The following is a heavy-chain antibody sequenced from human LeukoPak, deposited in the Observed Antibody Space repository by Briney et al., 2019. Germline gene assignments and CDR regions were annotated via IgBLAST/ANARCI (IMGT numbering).Heavy chain of an antibody. CDR2: ISSSSSTI. Sequence: GGSLRLSCAASGFTFSSYSMNWVRQAPGKGLEWVSYISSSSSTIYYADSVKGRFTISRDNAENSLYLQMNSLRAEDTAVYYCARDGGYSSSWYPISPDDYWGQGTLVTVSS. CDR1: GFTFSSYS. J-gene: IGHJ4*02. CDR3: ARDGGYSSSWYPISPDDY. V-gene: IGHV3-48*04. D-gene: IGHD6-13*01.